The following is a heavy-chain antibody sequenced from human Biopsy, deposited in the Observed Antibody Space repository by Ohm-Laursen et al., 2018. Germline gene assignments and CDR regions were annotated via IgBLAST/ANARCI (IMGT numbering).Heavy chain of an antibody. D-gene: IGHD6-19*01. CDR1: GYSFTSYY. CDR3: ARNTGWYGDLYYFDY. CDR2: INPSGSTT. Sequence: ASVKVSCKSSGYSFTSYYMHWVRQAPGQGLEWKGMINPSGSTTSYPQIFQGRVTMTRDTSKSTVYMELSSLRSADTAVYFCARNTGWYGDLYYFDYWGQGTLVTVSS. V-gene: IGHV1-46*01. J-gene: IGHJ4*02.